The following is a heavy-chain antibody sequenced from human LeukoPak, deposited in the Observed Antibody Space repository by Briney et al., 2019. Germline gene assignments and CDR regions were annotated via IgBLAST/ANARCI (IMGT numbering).Heavy chain of an antibody. V-gene: IGHV3-74*01. CDR1: GFAFNKYW. Sequence: GGSLRLSCAASGFAFNKYWMHWVRQALGKGLVWVSRINGDGSTTSYADSVKGGFTISGDNAKNTLYLQMSSLRAEDTAVYYCATGNYYDSRGYYTFGHWGQGTLVTVSS. J-gene: IGHJ4*02. CDR3: ATGNYYDSRGYYTFGH. CDR2: INGDGSTT. D-gene: IGHD3-22*01.